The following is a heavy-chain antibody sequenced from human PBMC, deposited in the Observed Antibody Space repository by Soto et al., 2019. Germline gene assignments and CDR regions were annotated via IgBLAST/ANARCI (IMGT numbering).Heavy chain of an antibody. J-gene: IGHJ4*02. D-gene: IGHD3-22*01. CDR3: ARVDYYDSSGDYGY. V-gene: IGHV1-18*04. Sequence: QVQLVQSGAEVKKPGASVKVSRKASGYTFTIYGISWVRQAPGQGLEWMGWISGYNGNTDYAQNLQDRVTLTTDASTSSVYMELRSLRSDDTAVYYCARVDYYDSSGDYGYWGQGTLITVSS. CDR1: GYTFTIYG. CDR2: ISGYNGNT.